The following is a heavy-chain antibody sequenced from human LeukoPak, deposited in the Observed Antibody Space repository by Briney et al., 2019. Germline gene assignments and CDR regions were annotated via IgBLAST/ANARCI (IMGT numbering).Heavy chain of an antibody. V-gene: IGHV1-18*01. CDR2: ISAYNGNT. CDR3: ARAPSYGYQLLSYYFDY. CDR1: GYTFTSYG. D-gene: IGHD2-2*01. J-gene: IGHJ4*02. Sequence: ASVKVSCKASGYTFTSYGISWVRQAPGQGLEWMGWISAYNGNTNYAQKLQGRVTMTRDTSISTAYMELSRLRSDDTAVYYCARAPSYGYQLLSYYFDYWGQGTLVTVSS.